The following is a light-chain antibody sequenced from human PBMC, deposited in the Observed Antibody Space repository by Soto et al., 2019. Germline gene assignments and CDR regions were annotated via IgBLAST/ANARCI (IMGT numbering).Light chain of an antibody. Sequence: EIVMTQSPASLSVSPGERVTLSCTASQSVSRYLAWYQQIPGQAPRLLIHGAPTGAIGVPDRFSGSGSGTEFTLTISSLQSEDSAIYYCHQHKNWPWTFGQGTKVDIK. V-gene: IGKV3-15*01. CDR1: QSVSRY. J-gene: IGKJ1*01. CDR2: GAP. CDR3: HQHKNWPWT.